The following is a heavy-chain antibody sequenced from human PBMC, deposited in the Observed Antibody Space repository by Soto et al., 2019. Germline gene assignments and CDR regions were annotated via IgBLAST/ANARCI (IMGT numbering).Heavy chain of an antibody. Sequence: GGSLRLSCAASGFTFSSYWMHWVRQATGKGLVWVSRINSDGSSTSYADSVKGRFTISRDNAKNTLYLQMNSLRAEDTGVYYCARSSGSGYLVYYYYYMDVWGKGTTVTVSS. D-gene: IGHD3-3*01. CDR3: ARSSGSGYLVYYYYYMDV. V-gene: IGHV3-74*01. CDR1: GFTFSSYW. J-gene: IGHJ6*03. CDR2: INSDGSST.